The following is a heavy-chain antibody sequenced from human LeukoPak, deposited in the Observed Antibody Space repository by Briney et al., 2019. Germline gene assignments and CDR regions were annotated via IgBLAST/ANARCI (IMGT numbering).Heavy chain of an antibody. CDR1: GFTFSNYA. J-gene: IGHJ4*02. CDR2: ISSSGGGT. V-gene: IGHV3-23*01. Sequence: GGSLRLSCAASGFTFSNYAMNWVRQAPGKGLEWVSGISSSGGGTYYADSVKGRFTISRDNSKNTLYLQMNSLRAEDTAVYYCAKDRPLSDYWGQGTLVTVSS. CDR3: AKDRPLSDY.